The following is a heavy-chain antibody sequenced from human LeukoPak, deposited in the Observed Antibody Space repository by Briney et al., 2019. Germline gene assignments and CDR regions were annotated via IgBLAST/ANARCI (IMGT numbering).Heavy chain of an antibody. V-gene: IGHV1-69*06. CDR2: IIPIFGTA. Sequence: GASVKVSCKASGGTFSSYAISWVRQAPGQGLEWMGGIIPIFGTANYAQKFQGRVTITADKSTSTAYMELSSLRSEDTAVYYCARVGGSYSQLLRAFGIWGQGTMVTVSS. J-gene: IGHJ3*02. D-gene: IGHD1-26*01. CDR1: GGTFSSYA. CDR3: ARVGGSYSQLLRAFGI.